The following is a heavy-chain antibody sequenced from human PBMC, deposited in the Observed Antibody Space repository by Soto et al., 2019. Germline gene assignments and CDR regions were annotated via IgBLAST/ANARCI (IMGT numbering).Heavy chain of an antibody. CDR1: GFSFTNSA. CDR3: AAGPYSSSWYHSDH. CDR2: IVVGSANT. Sequence: SVKVSCKTSGFSFTNSAVQWVRQARGQRLEWIGWIVVGSANTNYAQKFQERVTITRDMSTTTAYMELSSPRSEDTAVYYCAAGPYSSSWYHSDHWGRGTLVTVSS. J-gene: IGHJ4*02. V-gene: IGHV1-58*01. D-gene: IGHD6-13*01.